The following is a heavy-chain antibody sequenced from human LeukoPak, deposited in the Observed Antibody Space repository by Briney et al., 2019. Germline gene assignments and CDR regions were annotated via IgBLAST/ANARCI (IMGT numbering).Heavy chain of an antibody. Sequence: VASVKVSCKASGGTFSSYAISWVRQAPGQGLEWMGGIIPIFGTANYAQKFQGRVTITADESTSTAYMELSSLRSEDTAVYYCARDLASIAVAGSNYFDYWGQGTLVTVSS. D-gene: IGHD6-19*01. CDR1: GGTFSSYA. CDR2: IIPIFGTA. J-gene: IGHJ4*02. CDR3: ARDLASIAVAGSNYFDY. V-gene: IGHV1-69*13.